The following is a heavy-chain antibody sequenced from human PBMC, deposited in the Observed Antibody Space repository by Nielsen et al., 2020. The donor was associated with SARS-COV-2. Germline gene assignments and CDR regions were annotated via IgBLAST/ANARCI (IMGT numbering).Heavy chain of an antibody. J-gene: IGHJ4*02. V-gene: IGHV7-4-1*02. D-gene: IGHD3-22*01. Sequence: ASVKVSCKASGYTFTGYYMHWVRQAPGQGLEWMGWINTNTGNPTYAQGFTGRFVFSLDTSVSTAYLQISSLKAEDTAVYYCARGHDSSGYYYRGHWGQGTLVTVSS. CDR1: GYTFTGYY. CDR3: ARGHDSSGYYYRGH. CDR2: INTNTGNP.